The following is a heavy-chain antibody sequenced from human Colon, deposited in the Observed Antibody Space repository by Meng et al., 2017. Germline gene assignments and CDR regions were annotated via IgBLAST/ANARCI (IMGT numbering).Heavy chain of an antibody. CDR1: GYSFTNYW. D-gene: IGHD4-17*01. CDR3: ARWGGGSVTTSGDY. Sequence: GESLKISCKGSGYSFTNYWIGWVRPMPGKGLEWRGVIYPFDSDAIYSLSFQGQVTISANRSINTAYLQWSSLKASDTAMYYCARWGGGSVTTSGDYWGQGTLVTVSS. CDR2: IYPFDSDA. J-gene: IGHJ4*02. V-gene: IGHV5-51*01.